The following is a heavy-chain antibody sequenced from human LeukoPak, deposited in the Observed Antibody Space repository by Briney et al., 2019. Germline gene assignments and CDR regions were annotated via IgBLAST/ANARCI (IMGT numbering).Heavy chain of an antibody. Sequence: SETLSLTCTVSGGSISSYYWSWIRQPAGKGLEWIGRIYTSGSTNYNPSLKSRVTMSVDTSKNQFSLKLSSVTAADTAVYYCARGILLRFLEWLSTSGFDPWGQGTLVTVSS. D-gene: IGHD3-3*01. CDR2: IYTSGST. V-gene: IGHV4-4*07. CDR1: GGSISSYY. CDR3: ARGILLRFLEWLSTSGFDP. J-gene: IGHJ5*02.